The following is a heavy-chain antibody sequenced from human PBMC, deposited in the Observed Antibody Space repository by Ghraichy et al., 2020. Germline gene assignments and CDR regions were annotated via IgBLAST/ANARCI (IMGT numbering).Heavy chain of an antibody. CDR1: AFTFSSYA. Sequence: GGSLRLSCAASAFTFSSYAMSWVRQAPGKGLEWVSAVSASGDGIYYADSVQGRFTISRDSSKNTLYLQMNSLRAEDTALYYCAKGGRSYDFLSGYLDYFDYWGQGTLVTVSS. CDR3: AKGGRSYDFLSGYLDYFDY. CDR2: VSASGDGI. J-gene: IGHJ4*02. D-gene: IGHD3-9*01. V-gene: IGHV3-23*01.